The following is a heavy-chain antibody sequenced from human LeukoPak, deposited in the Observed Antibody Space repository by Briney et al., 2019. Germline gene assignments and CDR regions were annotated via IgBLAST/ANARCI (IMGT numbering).Heavy chain of an antibody. V-gene: IGHV3-7*04. J-gene: IGHJ4*02. Sequence: PGGSLRLSCEGSGFIFSNYWMSWVRQAPGKGLEWVANIQQHGSETYYGDSVKGRFTISRDNAKNTLYLQMNSLRAEDTAVYYCARVIYGDYQDYWGQGTLVTVSS. CDR2: IQQHGSET. CDR3: ARVIYGDYQDY. D-gene: IGHD4-17*01. CDR1: GFIFSNYW.